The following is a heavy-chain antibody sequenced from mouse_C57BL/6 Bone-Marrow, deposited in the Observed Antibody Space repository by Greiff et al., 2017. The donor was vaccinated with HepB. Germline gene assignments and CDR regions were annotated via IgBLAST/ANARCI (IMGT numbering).Heavy chain of an antibody. J-gene: IGHJ1*03. CDR1: GFNIKDYY. CDR3: TRGLWYWYFDV. D-gene: IGHD1-1*02. CDR2: IDPEDGDT. Sequence: EVQLQQSGAELVRPGASVKLSCTASGFNIKDYYMHWVKQRPEQGLEWIGRIDPEDGDTEYAPKFKGKATMTADTSSNTAYLQLSSLTSEDTAVDYCTRGLWYWYFDVWGTGTTVTVSS. V-gene: IGHV14-1*01.